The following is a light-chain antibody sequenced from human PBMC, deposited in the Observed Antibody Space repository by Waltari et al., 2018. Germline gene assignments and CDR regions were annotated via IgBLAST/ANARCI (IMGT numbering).Light chain of an antibody. CDR3: QQYYSSVT. V-gene: IGKV4-1*01. J-gene: IGKJ4*01. CDR1: PTVLYSSNNKNY. CDR2: WAS. Sequence: DIVMTQSPDSLAVSLGERAAINCKSSPTVLYSSNNKNYLAWYQQKPGQPPKLLIYWASTRESGVPDRFSGSGSGTHFTLTISSLQAEDVAVYYCQQYYSSVTFGGGTKVEIK.